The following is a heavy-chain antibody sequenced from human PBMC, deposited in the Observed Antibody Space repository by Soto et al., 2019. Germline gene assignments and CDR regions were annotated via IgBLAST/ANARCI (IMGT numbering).Heavy chain of an antibody. CDR1: GFTFSSYA. CDR3: AKGGCSSTSCRAFDY. Sequence: SLRLSCAASGFTFSSYAMSWVRQAPGKGLEWVSAISGSGGSTYYADSVKGRFTISRDNSKSTLYLQMNTLRAEDTAVYYCAKGGCSSTSCRAFDYWGQGTLVTVSS. CDR2: ISGSGGST. J-gene: IGHJ4*02. D-gene: IGHD2-2*01. V-gene: IGHV3-23*01.